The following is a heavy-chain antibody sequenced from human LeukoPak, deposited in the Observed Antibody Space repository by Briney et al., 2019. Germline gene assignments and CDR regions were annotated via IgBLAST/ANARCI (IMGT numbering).Heavy chain of an antibody. D-gene: IGHD6-13*01. CDR1: GGSISSGSYY. V-gene: IGHV4-61*02. CDR2: IYTSGST. J-gene: IGHJ4*02. CDR3: AIPETGYSSSFFDY. Sequence: SQTLSLTCTVSGGSISSGSYYWSWIRQPAGKGLEWIGRIYTSGSTNYNPSLKSRVTISVDTSKNQFSLKLSSVTAADTAVYYCAIPETGYSSSFFDYWGQGTLVTVSS.